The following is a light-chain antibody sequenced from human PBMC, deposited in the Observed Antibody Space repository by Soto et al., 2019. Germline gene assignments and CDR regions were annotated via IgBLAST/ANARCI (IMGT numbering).Light chain of an antibody. CDR3: CSYAGSYSWV. J-gene: IGLJ3*02. CDR1: SSDVGAYNY. CDR2: DVS. Sequence: QSALTQPRSVSGSPGQSVTISCTGTSSDVGAYNYVSWYQHHPVKAPKVMIYDVSERPSGVPDRFSGSKSDNKASLTISGLEAEDEAYYYCCSYAGSYSWVFGGGTKLTVL. V-gene: IGLV2-11*01.